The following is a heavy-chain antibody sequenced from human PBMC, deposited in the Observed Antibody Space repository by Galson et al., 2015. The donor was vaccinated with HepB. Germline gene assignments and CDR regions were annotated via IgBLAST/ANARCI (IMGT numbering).Heavy chain of an antibody. CDR1: GFTFSSYS. CDR2: ISSSSSYI. J-gene: IGHJ4*02. V-gene: IGHV3-21*04. Sequence: SLRLSCAASGFTFSSYSMNWVRQAPGKGLEWVSSISSSSSYIYYADSVKGRFTISRDNAKNSLYLQMNSLRAEDTAVYYCARGPLVWQWLSTWGQGTLVTVSS. D-gene: IGHD6-19*01. CDR3: ARGPLVWQWLST.